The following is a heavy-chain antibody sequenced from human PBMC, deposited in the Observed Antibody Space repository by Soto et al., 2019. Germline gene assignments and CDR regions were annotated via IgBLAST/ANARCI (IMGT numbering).Heavy chain of an antibody. V-gene: IGHV4-59*08. Sequence: SETLSLTCTVSGGSFSPYSWSWIRQPPGKGLEWVGYISYSGSTNYNPSLETRDTISVDTSKNQYYLKLTCVTAGDTAVYYFARHAVGYCGATYGQEYDYWGQGILVTVSS. CDR1: GGSFSPYS. J-gene: IGHJ4*02. CDR3: ARHAVGYCGATYGQEYDY. CDR2: ISYSGST. D-gene: IGHD2-2*03.